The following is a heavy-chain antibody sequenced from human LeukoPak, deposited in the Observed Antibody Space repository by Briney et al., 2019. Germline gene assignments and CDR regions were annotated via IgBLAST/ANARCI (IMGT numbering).Heavy chain of an antibody. Sequence: GESLKISCKTSGYSFSSCWIGWVRLMPGKGLEWMGIIYPGDSDTRYSPSFQGQVTISADKSIRTAYLQWSSLKASDTATYYCAMVLTAPGIGFDYWGQGTLVTVSS. J-gene: IGHJ4*02. CDR3: AMVLTAPGIGFDY. D-gene: IGHD2-21*02. V-gene: IGHV5-51*01. CDR1: GYSFSSCW. CDR2: IYPGDSDT.